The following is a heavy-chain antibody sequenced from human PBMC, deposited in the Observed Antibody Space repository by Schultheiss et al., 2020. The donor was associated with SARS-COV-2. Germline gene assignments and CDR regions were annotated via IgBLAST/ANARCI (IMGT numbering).Heavy chain of an antibody. CDR1: GFTFSSYW. CDR2: ISGSGGST. CDR3: AKEQQGSVGATMHPFGY. Sequence: GGSLRLSCAASGFTFSSYWMSWVRQAPGKGLEWVSAISGSGGSTYYADSVKGRFTISRDNSKNTLYLQMNSLRAEDTAVYYCAKEQQGSVGATMHPFGYWGQGTLVTVSS. D-gene: IGHD1-26*01. V-gene: IGHV3-23*01. J-gene: IGHJ4*02.